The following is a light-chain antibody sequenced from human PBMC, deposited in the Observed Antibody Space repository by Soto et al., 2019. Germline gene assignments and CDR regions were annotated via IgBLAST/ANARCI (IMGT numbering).Light chain of an antibody. CDR2: GAS. J-gene: IGKJ5*01. V-gene: IGKV3-20*01. CDR3: QQYGSSPPGVT. Sequence: EIVLTQSPGTLSLSPGERATLSCWASQSVSSSYLAWYQQKPGQAPRLLIYGASSRATGIPDRFSGSGSGTDFTLTISRLEPEDFAVYYCQQYGSSPPGVTFGQGTRLEIK. CDR1: QSVSSSY.